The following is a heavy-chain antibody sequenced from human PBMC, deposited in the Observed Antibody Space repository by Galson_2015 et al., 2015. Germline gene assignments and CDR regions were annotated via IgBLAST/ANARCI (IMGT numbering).Heavy chain of an antibody. V-gene: IGHV3-33*01. CDR2: IWYDGSNK. CDR1: GFTFSSYG. D-gene: IGHD1-26*01. CDR3: ARDAGTNAFDI. Sequence: SLRLSCAASGFTFSSYGMHWVRQAPGKGLEWVAVIWYDGSNKYYADSVKGRFTISRDNSKNTLYLQMNSLRAEDTAVYYCARDAGTNAFDIWGQGTMATVSS. J-gene: IGHJ3*02.